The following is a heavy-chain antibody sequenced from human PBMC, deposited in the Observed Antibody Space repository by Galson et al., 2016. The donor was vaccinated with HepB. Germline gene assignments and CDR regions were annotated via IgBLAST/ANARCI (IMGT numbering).Heavy chain of an antibody. J-gene: IGHJ3*02. CDR3: VNLQVGAITKSFEI. CDR2: IYYSGKT. V-gene: IGHV4-39*01. D-gene: IGHD1-26*01. Sequence: SETLSLTCNVSGGSISNRSYFWAWIRQPPGKGLEWIATIYYSGKTYNSPSLKSRVTISVDTSKNQFSMILTSVSAADTAVYYCVNLQVGAITKSFEIWGQGTMVTVSS. CDR1: GGSISNRSYF.